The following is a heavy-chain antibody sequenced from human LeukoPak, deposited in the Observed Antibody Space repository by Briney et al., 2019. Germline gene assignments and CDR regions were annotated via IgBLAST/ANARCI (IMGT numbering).Heavy chain of an antibody. CDR1: GGTFSSYA. CDR3: AVMVVANVHYDY. J-gene: IGHJ4*02. D-gene: IGHD2-15*01. V-gene: IGHV1-69*13. Sequence: SVKVTCKASGGTFSSYAISWVRQAPGQGLEWMGGIIPIFGTANYAQKFQGRVTITADESTSTAYMELSSLRSEDTAVYYCAVMVVANVHYDYWGQGTLVTVSS. CDR2: IIPIFGTA.